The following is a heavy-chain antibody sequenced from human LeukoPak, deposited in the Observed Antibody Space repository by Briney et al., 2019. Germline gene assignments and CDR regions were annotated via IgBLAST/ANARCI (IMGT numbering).Heavy chain of an antibody. CDR3: ARVEQGDPQTPLFDY. J-gene: IGHJ4*02. D-gene: IGHD1/OR15-1a*01. V-gene: IGHV1-46*01. Sequence: ASVKVSCKAFGYTFTSNYMHWVRQAPGQGPEWMGVISPSGGSTTYAQKFQGRVTMTRDMSTSTVYMELSSLRSEDTAVYYCARVEQGDPQTPLFDYWGQGTLVTVSS. CDR1: GYTFTSNY. CDR2: ISPSGGST.